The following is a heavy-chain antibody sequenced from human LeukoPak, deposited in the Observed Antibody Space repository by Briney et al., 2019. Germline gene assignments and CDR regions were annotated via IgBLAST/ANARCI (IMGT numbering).Heavy chain of an antibody. Sequence: ASVTVSCKASGYTFTSYGISWVRQAPGQGLEWMGWISAYNGNTNYAQKLQGRVTMTTDTSTSTAYMELRSLRSDDTAVYYCARERVDCSSTSCYTPYIPLDYWGQGTLVTVSS. V-gene: IGHV1-18*01. CDR2: ISAYNGNT. J-gene: IGHJ4*02. CDR1: GYTFTSYG. D-gene: IGHD2-2*02. CDR3: ARERVDCSSTSCYTPYIPLDY.